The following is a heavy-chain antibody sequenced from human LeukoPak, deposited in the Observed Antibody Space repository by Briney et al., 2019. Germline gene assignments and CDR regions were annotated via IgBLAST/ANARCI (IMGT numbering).Heavy chain of an antibody. D-gene: IGHD2-21*02. V-gene: IGHV4-59*01. CDR2: IYYSEST. J-gene: IGHJ6*03. CDR1: GGSISSYY. CDR3: ARVWGGDCYSFCYYYMDV. Sequence: PSETLSLTCTVSGGSISSYYWSWIRQPPGKGLEWIGYIYYSESTNYNPSLKSRVTISVDTSKNQFSLKLSSVTAADTAVYYCARVWGGDCYSFCYYYMDVWGKGTTVTVSS.